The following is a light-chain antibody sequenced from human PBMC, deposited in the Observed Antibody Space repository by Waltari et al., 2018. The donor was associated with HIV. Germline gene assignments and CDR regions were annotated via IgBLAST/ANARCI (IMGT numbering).Light chain of an antibody. J-gene: IGKJ5*01. CDR3: MQGTHWPVT. CDR2: KVS. V-gene: IGKV2-30*01. CDR1: QGLVSSDGLTY. Sequence: DVVMTQSPLSLPVTLGQPASISCRSSQGLVSSDGLTYLSWFQQRPGQSPRRLICKVSNRDSGVPDRFSGSGSGTDFTLKISRVEAEDVGVYYCMQGTHWPVTFGQGTRLEIK.